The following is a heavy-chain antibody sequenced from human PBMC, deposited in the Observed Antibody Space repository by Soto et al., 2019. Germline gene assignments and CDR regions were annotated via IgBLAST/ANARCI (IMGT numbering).Heavy chain of an antibody. CDR1: GFTFRSYV. Sequence: ESGGGVVQPGASLRLSCVGSGFTFRSYVIHWVRQAPGKGLEWVALTSYDGSNKYYDDSVKGRFTISRDNSRNTVDLHMDRLRLDDTALYYCARWGTTGGLDVWGQGTLVSVSS. J-gene: IGHJ4*02. CDR2: TSYDGSNK. CDR3: ARWGTTGGLDV. D-gene: IGHD3-16*01. V-gene: IGHV3-30*19.